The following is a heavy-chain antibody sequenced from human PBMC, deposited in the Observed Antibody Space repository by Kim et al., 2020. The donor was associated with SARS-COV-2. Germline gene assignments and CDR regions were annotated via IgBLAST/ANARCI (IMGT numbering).Heavy chain of an antibody. V-gene: IGHV4-31*02. J-gene: IGHJ4*02. CDR3: ARPEGDQWGFDS. D-gene: IGHD1-26*01. Sequence: YYYPSLKSRLSISVDTAQNQVSLKLNSVTAADTAVYYCARPEGDQWGFDSWGQGSLVTVSS.